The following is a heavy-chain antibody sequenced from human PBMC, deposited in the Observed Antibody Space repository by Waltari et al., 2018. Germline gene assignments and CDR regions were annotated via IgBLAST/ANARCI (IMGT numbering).Heavy chain of an antibody. CDR3: ARFLAVATHTRGWYYFDY. J-gene: IGHJ4*02. CDR1: GYSISSGYY. V-gene: IGHV4-38-2*02. Sequence: QVQLQESGPGLVKPSETLSLTCTVYGYSISSGYYWGWIRQPPGKGLEWIGSIYHSGSTYYNPSLKSRVTISVDTSKNQFSLKLSSVTAADTAVYYCARFLAVATHTRGWYYFDYWGQGTLVTVSS. D-gene: IGHD6-19*01. CDR2: IYHSGST.